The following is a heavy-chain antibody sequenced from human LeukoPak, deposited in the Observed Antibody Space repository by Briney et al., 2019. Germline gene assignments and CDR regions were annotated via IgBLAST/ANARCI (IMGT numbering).Heavy chain of an antibody. CDR2: IYHTGST. CDR1: GSSLSSSIW. V-gene: IGHV4-4*02. CDR3: ARDRRDMVRGINIVRQYNYYYYMDV. D-gene: IGHD3-10*01. J-gene: IGHJ6*03. Sequence: PSETLSLTCAVSGSSLSSSIWWTWVRQPPGKGLEWIGEIYHTGSTNYNPSLQSRVSISVDTSKNQFSLKLRSVTAADTAVYYCARDRRDMVRGINIVRQYNYYYYMDVWGKGTTVTISS.